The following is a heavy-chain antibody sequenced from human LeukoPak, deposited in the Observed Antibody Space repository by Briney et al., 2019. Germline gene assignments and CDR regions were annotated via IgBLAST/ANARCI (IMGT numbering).Heavy chain of an antibody. Sequence: SETLSLTCAVYGGSFSGYYWSWIRQPPGKGLEWIGEVNHSGSTNYNPSLKSRVTISVDTSKNQFSLKLSSVTAADTAVYYCVRSMVRGANRYYYYYYGMDVWGQGTTVTVSS. CDR2: VNHSGST. D-gene: IGHD3-10*01. J-gene: IGHJ6*02. CDR1: GGSFSGYY. V-gene: IGHV4-34*01. CDR3: VRSMVRGANRYYYYYYGMDV.